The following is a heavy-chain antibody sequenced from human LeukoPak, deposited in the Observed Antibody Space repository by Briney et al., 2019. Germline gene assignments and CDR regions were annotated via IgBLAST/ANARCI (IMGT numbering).Heavy chain of an antibody. Sequence: GASVKVSCKASGYTFTNFDINWVRQATGQGLEWMGWMNPNSGNTGYAQKFQGRVTITRNTSISTAYMELSSLRSEDTAVYYCARDTSPIAVAGTIDYWGQGTLVTVSS. J-gene: IGHJ4*02. V-gene: IGHV1-8*03. D-gene: IGHD6-19*01. CDR2: MNPNSGNT. CDR3: ARDTSPIAVAGTIDY. CDR1: GYTFTNFD.